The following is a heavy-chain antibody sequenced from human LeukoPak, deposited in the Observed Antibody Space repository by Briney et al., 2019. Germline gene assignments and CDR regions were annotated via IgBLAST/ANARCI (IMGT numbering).Heavy chain of an antibody. Sequence: ASVKVSCKASGYSFASYDINWVRQATGQGLEWMRWMNPNSGNTGYAQKFQGRVTMTRNTSINTAYMELTSLTSEDTAVYYCARVIRYYYGMDVWGQGTTVTVSS. CDR3: ARVIRYYYGMDV. CDR2: MNPNSGNT. CDR1: GYSFASYD. V-gene: IGHV1-8*01. J-gene: IGHJ6*02.